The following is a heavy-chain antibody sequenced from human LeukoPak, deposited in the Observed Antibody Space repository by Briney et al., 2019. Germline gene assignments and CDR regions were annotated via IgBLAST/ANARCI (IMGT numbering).Heavy chain of an antibody. CDR3: ATAPYYFDY. Sequence: GGSLRLSCEASGFTFSRYWMHWVRQAPGKGLVWVSRINSDGSRTTYADSVKGRFTISRDNSKNTLYLQMNSLRAEDTAVYYCATAPYYFDYWGQGTLVTVSS. J-gene: IGHJ4*02. V-gene: IGHV3-74*01. CDR1: GFTFSRYW. CDR2: INSDGSRT. D-gene: IGHD2-21*02.